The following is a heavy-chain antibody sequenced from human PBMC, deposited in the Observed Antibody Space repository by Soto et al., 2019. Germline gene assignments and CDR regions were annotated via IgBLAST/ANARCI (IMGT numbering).Heavy chain of an antibody. D-gene: IGHD3-22*01. J-gene: IGHJ4*02. CDR3: ARDSYYYDSSGYYTFDH. Sequence: QVQLVESGGGVVQPGRSLRLSCADSGFTFSSYGMHWVRQAPGKGLEWVAHISYDGSNNNYVDSVKGRFTISRANSKNTLYLQMNSVRAEDTAVYYCARDSYYYDSSGYYTFDHWGQGTLVTVAS. V-gene: IGHV3-30*03. CDR1: GFTFSSYG. CDR2: ISYDGSNN.